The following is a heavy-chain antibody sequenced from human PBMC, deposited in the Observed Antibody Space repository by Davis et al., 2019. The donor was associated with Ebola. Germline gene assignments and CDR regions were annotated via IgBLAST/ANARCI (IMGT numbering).Heavy chain of an antibody. CDR3: TTDLGYCSGGSCYSYDAFDI. V-gene: IGHV3-72*01. Sequence: GESLKISCAASGFTFSDHYMDWVRQAPGRGLEWVGRVRRKVDYYDTEYAASVKGRFTISRDDSKNTLYLQMNSLKTEDTAVYYCTTDLGYCSGGSCYSYDAFDIWGQGTMVTVSS. CDR1: GFTFSDHY. D-gene: IGHD2-15*01. CDR2: VRRKVDYYDT. J-gene: IGHJ3*02.